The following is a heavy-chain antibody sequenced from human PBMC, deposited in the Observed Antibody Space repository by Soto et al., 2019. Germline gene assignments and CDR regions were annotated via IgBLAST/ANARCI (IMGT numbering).Heavy chain of an antibody. D-gene: IGHD1-26*01. V-gene: IGHV1-69*13. CDR2: IIPIFGTA. Sequence: ASVKVSCKASGGTFSSYAISWVRQAPGQGLEWMGGIIPIFGTANYAQKFQGRVTITADESTSTAYMELSSLRSEDTAVYYCARGIRIVGDPNYYYYGMDVWGQGTTVTVSS. CDR3: ARGIRIVGDPNYYYYGMDV. J-gene: IGHJ6*02. CDR1: GGTFSSYA.